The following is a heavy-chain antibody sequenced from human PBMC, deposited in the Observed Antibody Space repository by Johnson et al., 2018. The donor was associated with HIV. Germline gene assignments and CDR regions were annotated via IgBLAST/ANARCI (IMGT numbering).Heavy chain of an antibody. J-gene: IGHJ3*02. CDR1: GFTFSSFG. V-gene: IGHV3-30*02. CDR3: ARPMSVADLFDPFDI. D-gene: IGHD6-19*01. Sequence: QVQLVESGGGVVQPGGSLRLSCAASGFTFSSFGMHWVRQAPGKGLEWVAFMRFDGSNKYYADSVKGRFTISRDNSKNTLYLQINSLRAEDTAIYYCARPMSVADLFDPFDIWGQGTRVTVSS. CDR2: MRFDGSNK.